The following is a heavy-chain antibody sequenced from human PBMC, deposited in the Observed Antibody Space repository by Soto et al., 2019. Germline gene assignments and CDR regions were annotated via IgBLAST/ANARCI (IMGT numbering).Heavy chain of an antibody. CDR3: ARGGWSIDF. CDR2: IYYDGST. J-gene: IGHJ4*02. Sequence: PSETLSLTCVVSGASLSSYYWSWIRQPPGKGLEWIGYIYYDGSTNYNPSLKSRVTISVDTSRNQFSLKLNSVTAADTAVYYCARGGWSIDFWGQGTLVTVSS. V-gene: IGHV4-59*01. CDR1: GASLSSYY. D-gene: IGHD6-19*01.